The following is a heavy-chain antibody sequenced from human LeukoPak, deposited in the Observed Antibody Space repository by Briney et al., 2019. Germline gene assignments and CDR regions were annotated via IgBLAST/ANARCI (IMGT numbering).Heavy chain of an antibody. Sequence: SETLSLTCTVSGGSISSSNYYWGWIRQPPGKGLEWIGNIYYSGSTYYNPSLKSRVTISVDTSNNQFSLRLSSVTAADTAVYYCARFQGYYDSSGYSTGYWGQGTLLTVSS. D-gene: IGHD3-22*01. V-gene: IGHV4-39*07. CDR3: ARFQGYYDSSGYSTGY. J-gene: IGHJ4*02. CDR2: IYYSGST. CDR1: GGSISSSNYY.